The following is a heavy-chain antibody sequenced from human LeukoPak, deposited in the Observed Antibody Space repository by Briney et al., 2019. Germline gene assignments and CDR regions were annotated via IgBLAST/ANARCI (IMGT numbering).Heavy chain of an antibody. D-gene: IGHD3-10*01. J-gene: IGHJ5*02. CDR1: GFTVSTSY. CDR3: ARETMVRGVSGDWFDP. Sequence: GGSLRLSRAGSGFTVSTSYMNWVRQAPGRGLEWVSVIYSGGSTYYADSVKGRFTISRDNSKNTLYLQMNSLRAEDTAVYYCARETMVRGVSGDWFDPWGQGTLVTVSS. CDR2: IYSGGST. V-gene: IGHV3-53*01.